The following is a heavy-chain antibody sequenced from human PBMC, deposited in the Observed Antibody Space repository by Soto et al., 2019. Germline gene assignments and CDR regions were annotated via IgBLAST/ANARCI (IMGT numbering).Heavy chain of an antibody. CDR3: ARARGKFMYPWGY. V-gene: IGHV3-7*04. Sequence: EVQLVESGGGVVQPGGSLRLSCAASGFTFGTYWMNWVRQTPGKRLEWGATMNQDGSERRYVDSVKGRFTISRENAQNSLYLQMTNMRVDDSAVYYCARARGKFMYPWGYWGPGTQVTVSS. CDR2: MNQDGSER. J-gene: IGHJ4*02. CDR1: GFTFGTYW. D-gene: IGHD3-16*01.